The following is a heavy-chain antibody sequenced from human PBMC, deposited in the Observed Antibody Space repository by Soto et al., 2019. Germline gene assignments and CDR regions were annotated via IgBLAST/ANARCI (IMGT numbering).Heavy chain of an antibody. V-gene: IGHV3-53*01. D-gene: IGHD6-6*01. CDR1: GFAVSANY. Sequence: GGSLRLSCAASGFAVSANYVSWVRQAPGKGLAWVSLIYTDGTTYYADSVKGRFTFSRDNSKNSLYLQLNSLRTEDTDLYYCTRVSSPLPEKFFVNWGPGTLVTVSS. CDR2: IYTDGTT. J-gene: IGHJ4*02. CDR3: TRVSSPLPEKFFVN.